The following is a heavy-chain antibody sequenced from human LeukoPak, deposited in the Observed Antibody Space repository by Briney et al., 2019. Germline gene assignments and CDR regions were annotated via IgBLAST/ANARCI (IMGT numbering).Heavy chain of an antibody. CDR2: ITSGGST. V-gene: IGHV3-23*01. CDR1: GFTFSSYA. J-gene: IGHJ4*02. Sequence: PGGSLRLSCAASGFTFSSYAMSWVRQAPGKGLEWVSVITSGGSTYYADSVKGRFTISRDNSKNTLYLQMNSLRAEDTAVYYCAKRLPVVGDRNRAFDYWGQGTLVTVSS. D-gene: IGHD2-21*02. CDR3: AKRLPVVGDRNRAFDY.